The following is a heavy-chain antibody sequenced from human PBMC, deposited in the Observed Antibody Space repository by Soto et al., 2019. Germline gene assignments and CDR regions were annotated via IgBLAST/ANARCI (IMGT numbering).Heavy chain of an antibody. D-gene: IGHD6-25*01. CDR2: IAPSSSPV. J-gene: IGHJ4*02. Sequence: GGSLRLSCAASGFTFSGYSMDWVRQAPGKGLEWVAYIAPSSSPVFFADSVKGRFTISRDNAKNSLYLQMNSLRAEDTAVYYCARAAYASGPDYWGQGILVTVS. CDR3: ARAAYASGPDY. V-gene: IGHV3-48*01. CDR1: GFTFSGYS.